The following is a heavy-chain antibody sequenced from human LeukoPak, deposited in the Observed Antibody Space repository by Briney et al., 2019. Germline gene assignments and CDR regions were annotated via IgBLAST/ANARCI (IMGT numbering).Heavy chain of an antibody. CDR3: ARDTRGYYGSGSYRSAPSAGDYSTDAFDI. D-gene: IGHD3-10*01. Sequence: SVKVSCKASGGTFSSYAISWVRQAPGQGLEWMGGIIPIFGTANYAQKFQGRVTITADKSTSTAYMELSSLRSEDTAVYYCARDTRGYYGSGSYRSAPSAGDYSTDAFDIWGQGAMVTVSS. CDR1: GGTFSSYA. J-gene: IGHJ3*02. V-gene: IGHV1-69*06. CDR2: IIPIFGTA.